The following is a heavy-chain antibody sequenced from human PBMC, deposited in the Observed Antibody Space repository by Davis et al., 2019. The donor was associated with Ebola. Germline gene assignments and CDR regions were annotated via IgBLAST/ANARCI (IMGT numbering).Heavy chain of an antibody. V-gene: IGHV3-74*01. D-gene: IGHD5-12*01. CDR3: AREGSKDPRGGYSYYGMDV. J-gene: IGHJ6*02. Sequence: GESLKISCAASGFTFSSYWMHWVRQAPGKGLVWVSRINSDGSSTSYADSVKGRFTISRDNAKNTLYLQMNSLRAEDTAVYYCAREGSKDPRGGYSYYGMDVWGQGTTVTVSS. CDR2: INSDGSST. CDR1: GFTFSSYW.